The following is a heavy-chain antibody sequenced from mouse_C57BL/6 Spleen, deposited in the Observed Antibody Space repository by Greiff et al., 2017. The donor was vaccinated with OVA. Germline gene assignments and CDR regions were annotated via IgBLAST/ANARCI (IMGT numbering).Heavy chain of an antibody. V-gene: IGHV3-6*01. D-gene: IGHD1-1*01. Sequence: VQLQQSGPGLVKPSQSLSLTCSVTGYSITSGYYWNWIRQFPGTKLEWMGYISYDGSNNYNPSLKNRISITRDTSKNQFFLKLNSVTTEDTATYYCARSNYGRPYAMDYWGQGTSVTVSS. CDR2: ISYDGSN. CDR1: GYSITSGYY. CDR3: ARSNYGRPYAMDY. J-gene: IGHJ4*01.